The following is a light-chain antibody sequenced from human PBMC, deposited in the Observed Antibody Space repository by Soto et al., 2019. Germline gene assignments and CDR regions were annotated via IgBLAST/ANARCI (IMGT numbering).Light chain of an antibody. CDR2: EGS. J-gene: IGLJ2*01. V-gene: IGLV2-23*01. CDR3: CSYAGSNTVI. CDR1: SSDVGGYNY. Sequence: QSALTQPASVSGSPGQSITISCTGTSSDVGGYNYVSWYQQHPGKAPKLMIYEGSKRPSGVSDRFSGSKSGNTASLTISGLQAEDEADYHCCSYAGSNTVIFGGGTKVTVL.